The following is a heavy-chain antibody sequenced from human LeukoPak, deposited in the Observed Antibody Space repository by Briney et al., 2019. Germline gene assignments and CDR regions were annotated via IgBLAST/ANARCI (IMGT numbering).Heavy chain of an antibody. CDR1: GGSISSSSYY. CDR2: IYYSGST. D-gene: IGHD3-22*01. V-gene: IGHV4-39*07. CDR3: ARGLLDDSSGYLSSNWYFDL. Sequence: SEALSLTCTVSGGSISSSSYYWGWIRQPPGKGLEWIVSIYYSGSTYYNPSPKSRVTISVDTSKNQFSLKLSSVTAADTAVYYCARGLLDDSSGYLSSNWYFDLWGRGTLVTVSS. J-gene: IGHJ2*01.